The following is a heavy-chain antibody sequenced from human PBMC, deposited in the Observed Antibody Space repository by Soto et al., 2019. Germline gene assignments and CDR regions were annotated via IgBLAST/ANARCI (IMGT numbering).Heavy chain of an antibody. CDR1: GGSISSYY. D-gene: IGHD6-19*01. J-gene: IGHJ4*02. V-gene: IGHV4-59*08. CDR2: IYYSGST. CDR3: ARRYGSGFDY. Sequence: QVQLQESGPGLVKPSETLSLTCTVSGGSISSYYWSWIRQPPGKGLEWIGYIYYSGSTNYNPSLKSRVTTSVDTSKYRFSLKLSSVTAADTAVYYCARRYGSGFDYWGQGTLVTVSS.